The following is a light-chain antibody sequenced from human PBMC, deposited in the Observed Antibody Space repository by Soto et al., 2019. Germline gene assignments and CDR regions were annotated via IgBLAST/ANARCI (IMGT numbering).Light chain of an antibody. CDR2: EVT. CDR3: SLYAGTQNLLG. J-gene: IGLJ1*01. CDR1: SSDVATYNY. V-gene: IGLV2-8*02. Sequence: QSVLTQPPAASKSPGQSVTISCTGTSSDVATYNYVSWYQQHPGKAPKLIIYEVTKRPSGVPDRFSGSKSRNTASLTVSRLQAEDEADYYCSLYAGTQNLLGFGTGTKVT.